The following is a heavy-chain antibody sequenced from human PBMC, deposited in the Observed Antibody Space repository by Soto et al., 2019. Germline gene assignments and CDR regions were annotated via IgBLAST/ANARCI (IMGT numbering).Heavy chain of an antibody. Sequence: SETLSLTCTVSGGSISSYYWSWIRQPPGKGLEWIGYIYYSGSTNYNPSLKSRVTISVDTSKNQFSLKLSSVTAADTAVYYCARGALAVAGPIGYYFDYWGQGTLVTVSS. CDR3: ARGALAVAGPIGYYFDY. J-gene: IGHJ4*02. CDR1: GGSISSYY. V-gene: IGHV4-59*01. CDR2: IYYSGST. D-gene: IGHD6-19*01.